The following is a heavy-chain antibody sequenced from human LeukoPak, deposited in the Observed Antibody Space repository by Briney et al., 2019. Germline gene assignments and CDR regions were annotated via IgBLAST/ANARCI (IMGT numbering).Heavy chain of an antibody. CDR3: ARSTSSGYYNYYNGMDV. V-gene: IGHV5-51*01. CDR2: IYPRDTES. Sequence: GESLKISCKASGYSFNTYWIGWVRQVPGKGLEWVGIIYPRDTESRYSPSFQGQVTISVDKSIYTAYLQWGSLKASGSAIYYCARSTSSGYYNYYNGMDVWGQGTTVTV. CDR1: GYSFNTYW. J-gene: IGHJ6*02. D-gene: IGHD6-6*01.